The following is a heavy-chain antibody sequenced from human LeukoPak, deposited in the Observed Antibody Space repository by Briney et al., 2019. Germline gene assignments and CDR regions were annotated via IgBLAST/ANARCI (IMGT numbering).Heavy chain of an antibody. J-gene: IGHJ3*02. CDR2: INHSGST. Sequence: SETLSLTCAVYGGSFSGYYWSWIRQPPGKGLEWIVEINHSGSTNYNPSLKSRVTISVDTSKNQFSLKLSSVTAADTAVYYCARGFYYDFWSGYYPIWGQGTMVTVSS. CDR3: ARGFYYDFWSGYYPI. V-gene: IGHV4-34*01. CDR1: GGSFSGYY. D-gene: IGHD3-3*01.